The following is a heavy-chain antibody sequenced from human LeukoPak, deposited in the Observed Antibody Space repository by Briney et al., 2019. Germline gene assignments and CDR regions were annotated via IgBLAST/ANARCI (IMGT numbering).Heavy chain of an antibody. V-gene: IGHV3-11*05. CDR1: TFTFSDDY. CDR2: ISPGSSYK. Sequence: GGSLRLSCTASTFTFSDDYMGWIRQAPGKGPEWVSSISPGSSYKFCADSVEGRFTISRDDAKNSVYLQMNNLRVDDTAVYYCATERLGICEFWGQGSLVTVSS. CDR3: ATERLGICEF. J-gene: IGHJ4*02. D-gene: IGHD6-13*01.